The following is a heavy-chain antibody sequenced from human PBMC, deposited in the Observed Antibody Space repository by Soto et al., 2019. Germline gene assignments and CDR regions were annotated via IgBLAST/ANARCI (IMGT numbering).Heavy chain of an antibody. CDR1: GDPIRSYY. CDR2: IYYSGST. CDR3: ARAYGGFDNGLDV. J-gene: IGHJ6*02. V-gene: IGHV4-59*01. Sequence: LSLTCTVSGDPIRSYYWTWIRQPPGKGLELIGYIYYSGSTRYNPSLKSRVTISVDMSKNQFSLKLSSVIAADTAVYYCARAYGGFDNGLDVWGQGTAVTVSS. D-gene: IGHD5-12*01.